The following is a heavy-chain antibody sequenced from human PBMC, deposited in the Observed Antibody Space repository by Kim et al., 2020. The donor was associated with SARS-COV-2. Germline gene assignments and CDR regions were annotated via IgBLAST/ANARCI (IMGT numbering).Heavy chain of an antibody. CDR1: GIPFSNAW. V-gene: IGHV3-15*01. CDR3: TTVSMR. D-gene: IGHD2-2*01. Sequence: GGSLRLSCAVSGIPFSNAWFNWVRQAPGKGLEWVARIKRKGDGGKADLAAPVKGRVAISRDDSKNTLYLLMNSLRTDDSAVYYCTTVSMRWGQGTLVTVS. CDR2: IKRKGDGGKA. J-gene: IGHJ4*02.